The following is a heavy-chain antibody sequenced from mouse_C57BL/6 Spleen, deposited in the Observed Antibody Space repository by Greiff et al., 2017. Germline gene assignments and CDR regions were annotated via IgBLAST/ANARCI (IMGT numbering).Heavy chain of an antibody. Sequence: EVKLVESGGGLVQPGGSMKLSCVASGFTFSNYWMNWVRQSPEKGLEWVAQIRLKSDNYATHYAESVKGRFTISRDDSKSSVYLQMNNLRAEDTGIYYCTDDGYYKDAMDYWGQGTSVTVSS. D-gene: IGHD2-3*01. CDR1: GFTFSNYW. CDR2: IRLKSDNYAT. V-gene: IGHV6-3*01. CDR3: TDDGYYKDAMDY. J-gene: IGHJ4*01.